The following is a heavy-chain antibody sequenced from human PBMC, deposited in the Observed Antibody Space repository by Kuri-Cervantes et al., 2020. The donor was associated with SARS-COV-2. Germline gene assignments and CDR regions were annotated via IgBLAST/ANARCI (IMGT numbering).Heavy chain of an antibody. CDR2: ISSSDSYI. J-gene: IGHJ3*01. D-gene: IGHD6-19*01. CDR1: GFTFSSYS. CDR3: ARGSAVSGASTFAFDL. Sequence: GGSLRLSCAASGFTFSSYSMNWVRQAPGKGLEWVSSISSSDSYIYYADSVKGRFTISRDTAKNSLFLQMTSLRAEDTAVYYCARGSAVSGASTFAFDLWGQGAMVTVSS. V-gene: IGHV3-21*01.